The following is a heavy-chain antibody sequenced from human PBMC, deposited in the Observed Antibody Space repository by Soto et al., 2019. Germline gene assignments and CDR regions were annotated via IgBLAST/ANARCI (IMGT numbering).Heavy chain of an antibody. Sequence: SETLSLTCAVYCGSFIGYYWSWIRQPPGKGLEWIGEINHSGSTNYNPSLKSRVTISVDTSKNQFSLKLSSVTAADTAVYYCARGGYSYGMDVWGQGTTVTVSS. CDR3: ARGGYSYGMDV. D-gene: IGHD5-18*01. CDR1: CGSFIGYY. J-gene: IGHJ6*02. V-gene: IGHV4-34*01. CDR2: INHSGST.